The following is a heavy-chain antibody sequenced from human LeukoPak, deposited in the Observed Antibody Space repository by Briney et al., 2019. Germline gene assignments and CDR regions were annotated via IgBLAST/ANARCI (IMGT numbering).Heavy chain of an antibody. D-gene: IGHD1-26*01. CDR2: IYYSGST. Sequence: TRSLACTVAGGCISSECRSWCPQPPGKGLEWIVYIYYSGSTNYNPSLKSRVTISVDPSKTQFSLKLSSVPAADTAVYYCARHSYSGSPDHFDYWGQGTLVTVSS. J-gene: IGHJ4*02. V-gene: IGHV4-59*08. CDR1: GGCISSEC. CDR3: ARHSYSGSPDHFDY.